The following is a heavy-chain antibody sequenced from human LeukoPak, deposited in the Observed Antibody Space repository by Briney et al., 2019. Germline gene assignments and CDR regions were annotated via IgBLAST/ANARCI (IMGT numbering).Heavy chain of an antibody. D-gene: IGHD2-2*01. V-gene: IGHV1-18*01. Sequence: ASLKVSCKTSGYTFSSFGVTWVRQAPGQGLEWVGWISAYDGNTNYAPKFQGRVAMTTDTSTNTAYMELRSLRSDDTAIYYCARTCPMMFCSSSFFDPWGQGTLVTVSP. CDR2: ISAYDGNT. CDR1: GYTFSSFG. CDR3: ARTCPMMFCSSSFFDP. J-gene: IGHJ5*02.